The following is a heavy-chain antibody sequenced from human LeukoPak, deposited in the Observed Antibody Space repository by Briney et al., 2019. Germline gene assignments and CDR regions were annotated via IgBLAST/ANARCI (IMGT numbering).Heavy chain of an antibody. CDR2: ISGSGGST. D-gene: IGHD6-19*01. CDR1: GFTFSSYA. V-gene: IGHV3-23*01. Sequence: GGSLRLSCAASGFTFSSYAMSWVRQAPGKGLEWVSAISGSGGSTYYADSVKGRFTISRDNFKNTLYLQMNSLRAEDTAVYYCAKDLGAIAVAGSDYWGQGTLVTVSS. J-gene: IGHJ4*02. CDR3: AKDLGAIAVAGSDY.